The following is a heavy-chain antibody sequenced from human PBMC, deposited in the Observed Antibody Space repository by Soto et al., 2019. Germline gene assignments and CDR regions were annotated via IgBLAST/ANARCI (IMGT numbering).Heavy chain of an antibody. Sequence: EVQLLESGGGLVQPGGSLRLSCAASGFTFSSYVMSWVRQAPGKGLEWVSSIGGGGVRTYYADSVVGRFTISRDNSKSTLYPQMNRLRAEDTAVYYCATPGYSSTWNWFDPWGQGTLVTVSS. J-gene: IGHJ5*02. D-gene: IGHD6-13*01. CDR3: ATPGYSSTWNWFDP. CDR1: GFTFSSYV. V-gene: IGHV3-23*01. CDR2: IGGGGVRT.